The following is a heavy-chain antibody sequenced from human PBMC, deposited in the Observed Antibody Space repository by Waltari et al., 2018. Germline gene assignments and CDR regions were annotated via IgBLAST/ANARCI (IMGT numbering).Heavy chain of an antibody. CDR3: AKVTAIYFDY. Sequence: EVQLLESGGGLVQPGGSLRLPCAASGFTFSSHPMIWVRQSPGKGLEWVSVIYSGGSSTYYADSVKGRFTISRDNSKNTLYLQMNSLRAEDTAVYYCAKVTAIYFDYWGQGTMVTVSS. D-gene: IGHD2-21*02. CDR1: GFTFSSHP. CDR2: IYSGGSST. V-gene: IGHV3-23*03. J-gene: IGHJ4*03.